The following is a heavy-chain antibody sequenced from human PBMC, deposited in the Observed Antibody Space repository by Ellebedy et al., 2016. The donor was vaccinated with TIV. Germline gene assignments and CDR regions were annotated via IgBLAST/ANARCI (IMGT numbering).Heavy chain of an antibody. V-gene: IGHV3-23*01. J-gene: IGHJ2*01. Sequence: GGSLRLSXEASGFTFSKYGMHWVRQAPGKGLQWVSTISGSDYGTYYAGSVKGRFTISRDNSRNTLYLQMNSLRAEDTALYYCAKDGGTYYDFWSGRTRAENWYFDLWGRGSLVTASS. CDR2: ISGSDYGT. D-gene: IGHD3-3*01. CDR1: GFTFSKYG. CDR3: AKDGGTYYDFWSGRTRAENWYFDL.